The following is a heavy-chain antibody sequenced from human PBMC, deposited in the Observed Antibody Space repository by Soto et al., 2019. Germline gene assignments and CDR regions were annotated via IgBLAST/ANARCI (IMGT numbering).Heavy chain of an antibody. CDR2: ISYDGSNK. V-gene: IGHV3-30*18. J-gene: IGHJ4*02. D-gene: IGHD6-6*01. CDR3: AKSSIAAD. CDR1: GFTFSSYG. Sequence: QVQLVESGGGVVQPGRSLRLSCAASGFTFSSYGMHWVRQAPGKGLEWVAVISYDGSNKYYADSVKGRFTISRDNSKNTLYLQMNSLRAEDTAVYYCAKSSIAADWGQGTLVTVSS.